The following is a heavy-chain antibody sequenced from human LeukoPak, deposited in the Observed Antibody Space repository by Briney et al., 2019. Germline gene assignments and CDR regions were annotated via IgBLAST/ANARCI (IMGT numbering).Heavy chain of an antibody. J-gene: IGHJ3*02. Sequence: GGSLRLFCAASGFTFSSYWMHWVRQAPGKGLVWVSRINSDGSSTSYADSVKGRFTISRDNAKNTLYLQMNSLRAEDTAVYYCAREGTYYDILTGYYMESAFDIWGQGTMVTVSS. D-gene: IGHD3-9*01. CDR1: GFTFSSYW. CDR3: AREGTYYDILTGYYMESAFDI. V-gene: IGHV3-74*01. CDR2: INSDGSST.